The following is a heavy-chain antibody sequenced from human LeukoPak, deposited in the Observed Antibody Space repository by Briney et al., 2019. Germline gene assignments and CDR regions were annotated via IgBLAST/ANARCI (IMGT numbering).Heavy chain of an antibody. CDR1: GFTFGDYA. V-gene: IGHV3-49*04. CDR2: IRSKAYGGTT. J-gene: IGHJ4*02. D-gene: IGHD4/OR15-4a*01. CDR3: VRGGLWDVTGY. Sequence: GGSLRLSCTTSGFTFGDYAMSWVRQAPGKGLEWVGFIRSKAYGGTTEYAASVKGRFTISRDDSKTIAYLLMNSLKSEDTDVYYCVRGGLWDVTGYWGQGTLVTVST.